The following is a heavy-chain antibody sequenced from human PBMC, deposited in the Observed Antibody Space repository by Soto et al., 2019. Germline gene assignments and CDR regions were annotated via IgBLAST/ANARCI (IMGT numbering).Heavy chain of an antibody. CDR1: GFTFSSYS. V-gene: IGHV3-21*01. CDR3: ARVGCSGGSCFYYYYYYGMDV. Sequence: PGGSLRLSCEGSGFTFSSYSMNWVRQAPGKGLEWVSSISSSSSYIYYADSVKGRFTISRDNAKNSLYLQMNSLRAEDTAVYYCARVGCSGGSCFYYYYYYGMDVWGQGTTVTVSS. D-gene: IGHD2-15*01. J-gene: IGHJ6*02. CDR2: ISSSSSYI.